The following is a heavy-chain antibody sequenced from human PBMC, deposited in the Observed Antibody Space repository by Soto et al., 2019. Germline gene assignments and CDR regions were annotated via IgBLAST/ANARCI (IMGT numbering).Heavy chain of an antibody. D-gene: IGHD2-8*01. CDR3: ARVLGFGVGYFDY. V-gene: IGHV3-66*01. J-gene: IGHJ4*02. CDR1: GFTVSSNY. CDR2: IYSGGFT. Sequence: EVQLVESGGGLVQPGGSLRLSCAASGFTVSSNYMSWVRQAPGKGLERVSVIYSGGFTNYADSVKGRFTISRDNSKNTLYLQMNSLRAEDTAVYYCARVLGFGVGYFDYWGQGTLVTVSS.